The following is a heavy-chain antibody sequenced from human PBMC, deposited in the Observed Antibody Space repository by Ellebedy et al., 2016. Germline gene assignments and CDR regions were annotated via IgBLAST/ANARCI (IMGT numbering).Heavy chain of an antibody. J-gene: IGHJ4*02. V-gene: IGHV3-23*01. CDR1: GSTFRNFF. D-gene: IGHD4-17*01. CDR3: YYGHYSGS. Sequence: GGSLRLXXVASGSTFRNFFMSWVSQAPGGGLEWFSTISGDGDTTFSADSVKGRFTISRDNSRYTLYLQMNSLRAEDTAVYYCYYGHYSGSWGQGTLVTVSS. CDR2: ISGDGDTT.